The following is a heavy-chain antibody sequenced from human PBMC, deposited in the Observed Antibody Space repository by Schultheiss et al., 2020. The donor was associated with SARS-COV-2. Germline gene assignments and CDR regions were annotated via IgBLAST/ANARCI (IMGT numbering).Heavy chain of an antibody. CDR1: GFTFSSYE. CDR2: ISSSGSTI. CDR3: ARGNVVVTHWYFDL. J-gene: IGHJ2*01. V-gene: IGHV3-48*03. Sequence: VGSLRLSCAASGFTFSSYEMNWVRQAPGKGLEWVSYISSSGSTIYYADSVKGRFTISRDNAKNSLYLQMNSLRAEDTAVYYCARGNVVVTHWYFDLWGRGTLVTVSS. D-gene: IGHD2-21*02.